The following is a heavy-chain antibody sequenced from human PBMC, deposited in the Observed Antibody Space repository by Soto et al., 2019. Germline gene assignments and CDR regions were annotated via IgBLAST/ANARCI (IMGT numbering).Heavy chain of an antibody. CDR1: GGSISSYY. V-gene: IGHV4-34*01. Sequence: QVQLQQWGAGLLKPSETLSLTCAVYGGSISSYYWSWIRQPPGKGLEWIGEINHSGSTKYNPSLKSRVTITVDTTKNQLSLNLSSVTASDTAGYYCARRKYAWYFQHWGQGTLVTVSS. CDR2: INHSGST. J-gene: IGHJ1*01. CDR3: ARRKYAWYFQH. D-gene: IGHD2-2*01.